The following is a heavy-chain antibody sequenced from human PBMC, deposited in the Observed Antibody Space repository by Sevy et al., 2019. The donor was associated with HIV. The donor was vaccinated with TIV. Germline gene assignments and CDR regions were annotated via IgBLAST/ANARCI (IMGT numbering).Heavy chain of an antibody. CDR3: AKGDTNYYGMDV. CDR2: ISGSGGST. CDR1: GFTFSTYA. V-gene: IGHV3-23*01. J-gene: IGHJ6*02. Sequence: GGSLRLSCAASGFTFSTYAMSWVRQAPGKGLERVSAISGSGGSTYYADSVKGRFTISRDNSKKTLYLQMNSLRAEDTAVYYCAKGDTNYYGMDVWRQGTTVTVSS.